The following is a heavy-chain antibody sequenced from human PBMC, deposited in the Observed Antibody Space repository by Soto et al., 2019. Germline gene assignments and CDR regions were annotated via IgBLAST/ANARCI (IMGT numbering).Heavy chain of an antibody. CDR2: IYYSGST. CDR3: ARVLGGPPYYYYYYMDV. Sequence: QVQLQESGPGLVKPSETLSLTCTVSGGSISSFYWSWIRQSPGKGLEYIGYIYYSGSTNYNPSLMSRVPISVDTSKSQFSLKLSAVTAADTAVYYCARVLGGPPYYYYYYMDVWGKGTTVTVSS. D-gene: IGHD3-10*01. V-gene: IGHV4-59*01. J-gene: IGHJ6*03. CDR1: GGSISSFY.